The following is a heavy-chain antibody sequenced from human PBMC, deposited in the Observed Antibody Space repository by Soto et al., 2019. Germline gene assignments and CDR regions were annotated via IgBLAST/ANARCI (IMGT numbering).Heavy chain of an antibody. Sequence: QAQLQTSGPGLVKPSETLSLTCTVSSVSINSFTNHYCRWIRQPPGKGLEWVGYISKSGFTRYNPSLSSRVPLSVETPKNQFALKLSSVTAADTALYICAKQGFGKLQALVHVWGQGTRVT. V-gene: IGHV4-59*08. CDR2: ISKSGFT. CDR3: AKQGFGKLQALVHV. D-gene: IGHD3-10*01. J-gene: IGHJ6*01. CDR1: SVSINSFTNHY.